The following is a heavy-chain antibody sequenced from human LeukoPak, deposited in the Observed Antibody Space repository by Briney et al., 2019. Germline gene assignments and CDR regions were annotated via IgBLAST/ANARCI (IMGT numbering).Heavy chain of an antibody. V-gene: IGHV3-9*01. J-gene: IGHJ4*02. CDR3: AKDIHRTSVSGWSSFDY. CDR1: GFTFDDYA. CDR2: ISWNSGSI. D-gene: IGHD6-19*01. Sequence: GGSLRLSCAASGFTFDDYAIPWVRQAPGKGLEWVSVISWNSGSIGYADSVKGRFTISRDNAKNSLYLQMNSLRAEDTALYYCAKDIHRTSVSGWSSFDYWGQGTLVTVSS.